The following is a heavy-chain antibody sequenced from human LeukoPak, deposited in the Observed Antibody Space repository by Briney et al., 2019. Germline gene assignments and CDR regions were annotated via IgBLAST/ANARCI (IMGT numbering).Heavy chain of an antibody. Sequence: PSETLSLTCTVSGGSISSYYWSWIRQPAGKGLEWIGRIYTSGSTNYNPSLKSRVTISVDKSKNQFSLKLSSVTAADTAVYYCARGVVQARGDWFDPWGQGTLVTVSS. D-gene: IGHD2-2*01. CDR1: GGSISSYY. V-gene: IGHV4-4*07. CDR3: ARGVVQARGDWFDP. CDR2: IYTSGST. J-gene: IGHJ5*02.